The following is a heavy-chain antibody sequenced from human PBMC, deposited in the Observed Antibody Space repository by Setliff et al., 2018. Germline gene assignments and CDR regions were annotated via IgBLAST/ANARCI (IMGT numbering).Heavy chain of an antibody. CDR1: GFTFSSNW. Sequence: PGGSLRLSCAASGFTFSSNWMHWVRQAPGKGLEWVSYISSSSSTIYYADSVKGRFTISRDNAKNSLYLRMSSLRAEDTAVYYCARVAGRGRYWYFDLWGRGTLVTVSS. V-gene: IGHV3-48*04. CDR3: ARVAGRGRYWYFDL. CDR2: ISSSSSTI. J-gene: IGHJ2*01.